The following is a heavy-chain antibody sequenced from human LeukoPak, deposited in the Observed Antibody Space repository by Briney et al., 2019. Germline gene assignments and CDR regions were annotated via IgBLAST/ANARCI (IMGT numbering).Heavy chain of an antibody. CDR1: AFTFSSYA. CDR2: VSGSGGST. CDR3: AKTLRESSGREYFDL. V-gene: IGHV3-23*01. D-gene: IGHD6-19*01. J-gene: IGHJ2*01. Sequence: GGSLRLSCAASAFTFSSYAMSWVRQAPGKGLEWVSGVSGSGGSTYYADSVKGRFTISRDNSKNTLYLQLNSLRVEDTAEYYCAKTLRESSGREYFDLWGRGTLVAVSS.